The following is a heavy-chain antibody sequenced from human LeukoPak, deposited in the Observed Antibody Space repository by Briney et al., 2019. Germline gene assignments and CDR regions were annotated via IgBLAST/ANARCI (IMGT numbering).Heavy chain of an antibody. CDR3: ARDPIAARPLGGSDFGY. J-gene: IGHJ4*01. Sequence: ASVKVSCKASGYTFTSYYMHWVRQAPGQGLEWMGIINPSGGSTSYAQKFQGRVTMTRDMSTSTVYMELSSLRSEDTAVYYCARDPIAARPLGGSDFGYWGQGTLVTVSS. D-gene: IGHD6-6*01. V-gene: IGHV1-46*01. CDR1: GYTFTSYY. CDR2: INPSGGST.